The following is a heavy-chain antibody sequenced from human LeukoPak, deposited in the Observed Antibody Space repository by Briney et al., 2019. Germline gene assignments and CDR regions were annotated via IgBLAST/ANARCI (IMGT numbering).Heavy chain of an antibody. D-gene: IGHD2-21*01. CDR3: ARAGAYCGGDCYKPGAFDP. CDR2: INPNSGGT. CDR1: GYTFTGYY. J-gene: IGHJ5*02. Sequence: ASVKVSCKASGYTFTGYYMHWVRQAPGQGLEWMGWINPNSGGTNYAQKFQGRVTMTRDTSISTAYMELSRLRSDDTAVYYCARAGAYCGGDCYKPGAFDPWGQGTLVTVSS. V-gene: IGHV1-2*02.